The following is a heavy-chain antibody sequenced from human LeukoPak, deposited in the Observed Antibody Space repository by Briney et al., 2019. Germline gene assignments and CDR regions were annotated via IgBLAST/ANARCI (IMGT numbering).Heavy chain of an antibody. J-gene: IGHJ4*02. D-gene: IGHD3-9*01. CDR1: GYTFTGYY. CDR2: INPNSGGT. CDR3: ARDLLLGYFDWLSIDY. Sequence: ASVKVSCKASGYTFTGYYMHWVRQAPGQGLEWMGWINPNSGGTNYAQKFQGRVTMTRDTSISTAYMELSRLRSDDTAVYYCARDLLLGYFDWLSIDYWGQGTLVTVSS. V-gene: IGHV1-2*02.